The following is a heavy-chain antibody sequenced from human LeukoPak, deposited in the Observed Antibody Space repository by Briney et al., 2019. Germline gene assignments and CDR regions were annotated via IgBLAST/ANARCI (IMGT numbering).Heavy chain of an antibody. CDR2: ISSNGGNT. V-gene: IGHV3-64D*08. D-gene: IGHD3-22*01. CDR3: VKDSYDNTGYEYFQH. J-gene: IGHJ1*01. Sequence: GGSLRLSCSASGFTFTSYVMYWVRQAPGKGLECVSGISSNGGNTYYADSVKGRFTISRDNSKNTLYLQMSSLRAEDTAVYYCVKDSYDNTGYEYFQHWGQGTLVTGSS. CDR1: GFTFTSYV.